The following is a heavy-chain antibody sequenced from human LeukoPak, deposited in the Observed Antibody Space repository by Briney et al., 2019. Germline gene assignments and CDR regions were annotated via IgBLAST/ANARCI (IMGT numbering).Heavy chain of an antibody. CDR2: INSDGSST. CDR3: ARDFGYCSGGSCHGDYYYYGMDV. J-gene: IGHJ6*04. Sequence: GGSLRLSCVASGFTFSSYSMNWVRQAPGKGLVWVSRINSDGSSTSYADSVKGRFTISRDNAKNTLYLQMNSLRAEDTAVYYCARDFGYCSGGSCHGDYYYYGMDVWGKGTTVTVSS. V-gene: IGHV3-74*01. D-gene: IGHD2-15*01. CDR1: GFTFSSYS.